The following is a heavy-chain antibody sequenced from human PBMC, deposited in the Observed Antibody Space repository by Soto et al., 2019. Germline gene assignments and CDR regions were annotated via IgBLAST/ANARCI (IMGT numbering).Heavy chain of an antibody. CDR3: TRDLGPGPYYYYGMDV. J-gene: IGHJ6*02. CDR2: ISSSGSTI. CDR1: GFTFSSYE. V-gene: IGHV3-48*03. Sequence: PGGSLRLSCAASGFTFSSYEMNWVRQAPGKGLEWVSYISSSGSTIYYADSVKGRFTISRDNAKNSLYLQMNSLRAEDTAVYYCTRDLGPGPYYYYGMDVWGQGTTVTVSS.